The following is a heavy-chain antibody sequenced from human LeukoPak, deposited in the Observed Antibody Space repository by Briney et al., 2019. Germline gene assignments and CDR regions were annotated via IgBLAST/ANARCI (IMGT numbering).Heavy chain of an antibody. D-gene: IGHD3-10*01. V-gene: IGHV1-18*01. Sequence: ASVKVSCKASGYTFTSYGISWVRQAPGQGLEWMGWISAYNGNTNYAQKLQGRVTMTTDTFTSTAYMELRSLRSDDTAVYYCARENPAGSWFDPWGQGTLVTVSS. CDR2: ISAYNGNT. CDR1: GYTFTSYG. J-gene: IGHJ5*02. CDR3: ARENPAGSWFDP.